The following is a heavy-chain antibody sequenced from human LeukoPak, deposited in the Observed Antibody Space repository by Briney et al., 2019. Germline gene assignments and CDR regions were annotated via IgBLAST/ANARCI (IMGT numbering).Heavy chain of an antibody. CDR2: ISSNGTIM. J-gene: IGHJ4*02. CDR1: GFTFSDFY. V-gene: IGHV3-11*01. CDR3: AKGHTYGMI. D-gene: IGHD5-18*01. Sequence: GGSLRLSCAASGFTFSDFYMTWLRQTPGKGPEWVSYISSNGTIMDYADSVKGRFTISRDNAKDSLYLQMNRLGVEDTAAYYCAKGHTYGMIWGQGTLVTVSS.